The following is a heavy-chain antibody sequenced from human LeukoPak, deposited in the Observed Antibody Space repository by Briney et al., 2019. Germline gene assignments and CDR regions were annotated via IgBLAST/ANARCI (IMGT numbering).Heavy chain of an antibody. CDR3: GRSGRYRPSDL. J-gene: IGHJ5*02. V-gene: IGHV3-72*01. CDR2: TRNKANSYTT. Sequence: AGGSLRLSCAASGFTFSNAWMNWVRQAPGKGLEWVGRTRNKANSYTTEYAASVKGRFTISRDDPKNLLYLQMNSLKSEDTAVYYCGRSGRYRPSDLWGQGTLVTVSS. CDR1: GFTFSNAW. D-gene: IGHD1-26*01.